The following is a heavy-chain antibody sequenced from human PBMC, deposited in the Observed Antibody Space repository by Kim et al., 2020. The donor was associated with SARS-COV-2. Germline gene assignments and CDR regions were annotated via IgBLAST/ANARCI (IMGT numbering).Heavy chain of an antibody. J-gene: IGHJ4*02. CDR3: ARQTYSTTWYSFDS. Sequence: NPALYGRLSMSVDTSKNQFSLRLSAVTAADTAVYYCARQTYSTTWYSFDSWGQGILVTVAS. D-gene: IGHD6-13*01. V-gene: IGHV4-39*01.